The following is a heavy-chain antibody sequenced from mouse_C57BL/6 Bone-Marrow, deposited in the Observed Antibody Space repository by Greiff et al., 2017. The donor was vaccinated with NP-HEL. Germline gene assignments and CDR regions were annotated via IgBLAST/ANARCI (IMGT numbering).Heavy chain of an antibody. CDR1: GYTFTSYW. Sequence: VQLQQPGAELVRPGSSVKLSCKASGYTFTSYWMDWVKQRPGQGLEWIGNIYPSDSETHYNQKFKDKATLTVAKSSSTAYMQLSTLTSEYSAVYYCARCSNYGDRYYFDYWGQGTTLTVSS. D-gene: IGHD2-5*01. V-gene: IGHV1-61*01. J-gene: IGHJ2*01. CDR2: IYPSDSET. CDR3: ARCSNYGDRYYFDY.